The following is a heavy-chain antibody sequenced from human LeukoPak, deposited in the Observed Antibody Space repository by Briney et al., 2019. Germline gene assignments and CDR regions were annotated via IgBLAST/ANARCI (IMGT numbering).Heavy chain of an antibody. V-gene: IGHV4-59*01. CDR3: ARDLGDSSGYYYYYYGMDV. Sequence: SETLSLTCTVSGGSISSYYWSWIRQPPGKGLEGIGYIYYSGSTNYNPSLKSRVTISVDTSKNQFSLKLSSVTAADTDVYYCARDLGDSSGYYYYYYGMDVWGQGTTVTVSS. CDR1: GGSISSYY. CDR2: IYYSGST. D-gene: IGHD3-22*01. J-gene: IGHJ6*02.